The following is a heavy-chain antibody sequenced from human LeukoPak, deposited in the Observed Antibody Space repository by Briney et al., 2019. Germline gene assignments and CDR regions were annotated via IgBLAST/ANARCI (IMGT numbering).Heavy chain of an antibody. CDR3: ARVSWVTGNDY. Sequence: ASVKVSCKSSGYTFTSYDIHWVRQATGQGLEWMGWMNPKSGNTGYAQKFQGRVTMTRNTSISTAYMELSSLRSEDTAVYYCARVSWVTGNDYWGQGTLVTVSS. CDR2: MNPKSGNT. V-gene: IGHV1-8*01. CDR1: GYTFTSYD. J-gene: IGHJ4*02. D-gene: IGHD1-26*01.